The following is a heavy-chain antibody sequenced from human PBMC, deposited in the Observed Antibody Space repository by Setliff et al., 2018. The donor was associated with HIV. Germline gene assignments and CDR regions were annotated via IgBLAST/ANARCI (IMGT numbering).Heavy chain of an antibody. Sequence: SQTLSLTCTVSGGSISSSSYYWGWIRQPPGKGLEWIGSIYSSGSTYYNPSLKSRVTISVDSSKSQFSLNLSSVTVADTAVYYCARRRGGTSRSFLDYWGQGNLVTVS. CDR3: ARRRGGTSRSFLDY. J-gene: IGHJ4*02. CDR1: GGSISSSSYY. CDR2: IYSSGST. V-gene: IGHV4-39*07. D-gene: IGHD3-10*01.